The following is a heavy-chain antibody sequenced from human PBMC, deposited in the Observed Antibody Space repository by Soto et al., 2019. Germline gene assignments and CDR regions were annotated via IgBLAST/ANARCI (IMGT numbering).Heavy chain of an antibody. V-gene: IGHV1-3*01. J-gene: IGHJ4*02. CDR1: GYTFTSYA. D-gene: IGHD6-19*01. CDR2: INAGNGNT. CDR3: ARVIRAVAGHFDY. Sequence: ASVKVSCKASGYTFTSYAMHWVRQAPGQRLEWMGWINAGNGNTKYSQKFQGRVTITRDTSASTAYMELSSLRSEDTAVYYCARVIRAVAGHFDYWGQGTLVTSPQ.